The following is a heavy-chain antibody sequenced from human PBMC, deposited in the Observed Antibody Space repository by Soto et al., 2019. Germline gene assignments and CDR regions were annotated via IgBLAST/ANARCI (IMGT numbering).Heavy chain of an antibody. V-gene: IGHV3-23*01. CDR2: ISGSGGST. CDR1: GFTFSSYA. J-gene: IGHJ6*02. D-gene: IGHD6-13*01. Sequence: PGGSLRLSCAASGFTFSSYAMSWVRQAPGKGLEWVSAISGSGGSTYYADSVKGRFTISRDNSKNTLYLQMNSLRAEDTAEYYCSSSWDYYYYGMDVWGQGTTVTVSS. CDR3: SSSWDYYYYGMDV.